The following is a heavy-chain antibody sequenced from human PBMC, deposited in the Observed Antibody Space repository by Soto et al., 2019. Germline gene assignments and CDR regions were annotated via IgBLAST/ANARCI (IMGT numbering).Heavy chain of an antibody. Sequence: QVQLVQSGAEVKKPGSSVKVSCKASGGTFSSYAISWVRQAPGQGLEWMGGIIPIFGTANYAQKFQGRVTITADESTSTAYMELSSLRSEDTAVYYCASGRCSSTSCDTKRNYYGMDVWGQGTTVTVSS. CDR2: IIPIFGTA. D-gene: IGHD2-2*02. V-gene: IGHV1-69*01. J-gene: IGHJ6*02. CDR1: GGTFSSYA. CDR3: ASGRCSSTSCDTKRNYYGMDV.